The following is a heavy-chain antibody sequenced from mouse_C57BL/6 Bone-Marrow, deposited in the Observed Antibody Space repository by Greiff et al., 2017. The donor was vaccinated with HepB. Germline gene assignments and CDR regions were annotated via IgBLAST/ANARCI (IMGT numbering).Heavy chain of an antibody. V-gene: IGHV1-82*01. J-gene: IGHJ2*01. CDR1: GYAFSSSW. D-gene: IGHD2-3*01. CDR2: IYPGDGDT. Sequence: VNVVESGPELVKPGASVKISCKASGYAFSSSWMNWVKQRPGKGLEWIGRIYPGDGDTNYNGKFKGKATLTADKSSSTAYMQLSSLTSEDSAVYFCARGRWGYWGQGTTLTVSS. CDR3: ARGRWGY.